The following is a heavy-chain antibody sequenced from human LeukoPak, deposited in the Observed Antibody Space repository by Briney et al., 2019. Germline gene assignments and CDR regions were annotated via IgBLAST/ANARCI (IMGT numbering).Heavy chain of an antibody. D-gene: IGHD1-26*01. Sequence: ASVKVSCKASGSTFSSYAISWVRQAPGQGLEWMGGIIPIFGTANYAQKFQDRVTMTTDTSTSTAYIEVRSLTSDDTAVYYCAREGTTTVGAFDIWGQGTLVTVS. CDR2: IIPIFGTA. J-gene: IGHJ3*02. V-gene: IGHV1-69*05. CDR1: GSTFSSYA. CDR3: AREGTTTVGAFDI.